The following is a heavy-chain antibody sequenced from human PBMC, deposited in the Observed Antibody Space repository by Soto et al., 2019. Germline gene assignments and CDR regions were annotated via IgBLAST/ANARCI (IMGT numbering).Heavy chain of an antibody. Sequence: ESLKISCKGSGYSFSIYWIGWVRQMPGKGLEWMGVIYPVDSDTRYSPSFQGQVTISVDKSMNTAYLQWSSLQASDTGIYFCARQDGDGLFYFDYWGQGTPVTVSS. J-gene: IGHJ4*02. V-gene: IGHV5-51*01. D-gene: IGHD4-17*01. CDR3: ARQDGDGLFYFDY. CDR2: IYPVDSDT. CDR1: GYSFSIYW.